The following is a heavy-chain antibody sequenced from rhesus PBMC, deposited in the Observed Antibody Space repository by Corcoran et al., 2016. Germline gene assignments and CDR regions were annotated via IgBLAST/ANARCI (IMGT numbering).Heavy chain of an antibody. CDR3: AKDRGGYSWNSYYCDY. V-gene: IGHV3S42*01. J-gene: IGHJ4*01. CDR2: KNSGGEST. D-gene: IGHD1-1*01. CDR1: GFTFSSSW. Sequence: EVQLVESGGGLAKPGGSLRLSCAASGFTFSSSWMNWVLQTSGQGPGWIAAKNSGGESTYDANSVKHRVTISRDNTQNTLSLQMNSLRAEDTAVYYCAKDRGGYSWNSYYCDYWGQGVLVTVSS.